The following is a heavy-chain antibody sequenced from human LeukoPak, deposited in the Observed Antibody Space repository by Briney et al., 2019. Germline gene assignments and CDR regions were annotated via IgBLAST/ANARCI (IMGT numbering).Heavy chain of an antibody. CDR3: RTIFGMVTKDFDY. V-gene: IGHV4-39*01. Sequence: KTSETLSLTCTVSGGSISSSSYYWGWIRQPPGKGLEWIGSIYYSGSTYYNPSLKSRVTISVDTSKNQFSLKLSSVTAADTAVYYCRTIFGMVTKDFDYWGQGTLVTVSS. D-gene: IGHD3-3*01. CDR1: GGSISSSSYY. CDR2: IYYSGST. J-gene: IGHJ4*02.